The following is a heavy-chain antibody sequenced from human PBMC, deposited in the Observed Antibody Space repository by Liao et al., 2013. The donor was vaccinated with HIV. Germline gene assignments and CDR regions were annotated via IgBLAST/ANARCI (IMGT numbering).Heavy chain of an antibody. J-gene: IGHJ3*02. V-gene: IGHV4-4*07. D-gene: IGHD2-15*01. Sequence: QVQLQESGPGLVKPSETLSLTCIVSGGSISGYYWSWIRQPAGKGLEWIGRVYTSGSTNYNPSLKSRVTMSVDTSKNQFSLKLTSVTAADTAVYYCAREGGGSFPKYTFDIWGQGTMVTVSS. CDR2: VYTSGST. CDR3: AREGGGSFPKYTFDI. CDR1: GGSISGYY.